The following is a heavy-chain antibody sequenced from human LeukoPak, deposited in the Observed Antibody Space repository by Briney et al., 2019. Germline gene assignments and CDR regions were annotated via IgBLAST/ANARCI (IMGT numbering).Heavy chain of an antibody. Sequence: ASVKVSCKASGYTYTSYYMHWVRQAPGQGLEWMGWINPNSGGTNYAQKFQGRVTMTRDTSISTAYMELSRLRSDDTAVYYCARGSRAKLQRPYYYYMDVWGKGTTVTVSS. CDR1: GYTYTSYY. J-gene: IGHJ6*03. D-gene: IGHD4-11*01. CDR3: ARGSRAKLQRPYYYYMDV. V-gene: IGHV1-2*02. CDR2: INPNSGGT.